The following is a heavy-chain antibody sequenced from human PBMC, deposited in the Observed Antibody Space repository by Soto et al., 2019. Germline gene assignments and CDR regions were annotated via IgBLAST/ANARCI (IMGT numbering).Heavy chain of an antibody. Sequence: SGPTLVNPTQTLTLTCTFSGFSLSTSGMCVSWIRQPSGKALEWLALIDWDDDKYYSTSLKTRLTISKDTSKNQVVLTMTNMDPVDTATYYCARMSTVRGVISSYYGMDVWGQGTTVTVSS. D-gene: IGHD3-10*01. CDR3: ARMSTVRGVISSYYGMDV. CDR1: GFSLSTSGMC. J-gene: IGHJ6*02. CDR2: IDWDDDK. V-gene: IGHV2-70*01.